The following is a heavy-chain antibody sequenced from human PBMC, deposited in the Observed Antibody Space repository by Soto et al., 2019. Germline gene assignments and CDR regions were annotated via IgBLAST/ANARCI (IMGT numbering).Heavy chain of an antibody. D-gene: IGHD1-26*01. J-gene: IGHJ4*02. CDR2: ISHHGLKE. CDR3: AKDWVGGSNKYYFEY. V-gene: IGHV3-30*18. CDR1: GFTFRDYG. Sequence: ESGGGVVRPGRSLRLSCVASGFTFRDYGMHWVRQAPGKGLEWVAGISHHGLKEHYADSVKGRFTISRDNSKKTVYLQLNSLRGDDTAVYYCAKDWVGGSNKYYFEYWGQGTLVTVSS.